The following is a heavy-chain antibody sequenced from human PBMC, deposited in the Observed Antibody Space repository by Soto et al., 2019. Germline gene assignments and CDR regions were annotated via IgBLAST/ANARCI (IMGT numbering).Heavy chain of an antibody. Sequence: GGSLRLSCAASGFTFSSYAMSWVRQAPGKGLEWVSAISGSGGSTYYADSVKGRFTISRDNSKNTLYLQMNSLRAEDTAVYYCAKDMITFGGVIGPNYFDYWGQGTLVTVS. J-gene: IGHJ4*02. CDR2: ISGSGGST. V-gene: IGHV3-23*01. D-gene: IGHD3-16*02. CDR1: GFTFSSYA. CDR3: AKDMITFGGVIGPNYFDY.